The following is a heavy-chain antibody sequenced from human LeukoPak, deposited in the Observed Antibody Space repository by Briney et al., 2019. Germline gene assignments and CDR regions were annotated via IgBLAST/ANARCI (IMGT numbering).Heavy chain of an antibody. J-gene: IGHJ3*02. CDR3: AKVAVRGINGAFDI. D-gene: IGHD3-10*01. Sequence: PGGSLRLSCAASGFTFDNYGMHWVRQAPGKGLEWVSGISWNSGNIVYADSVKGRFTISRDNAKNSLYLQMNGLRTEDTALYYCAKVAVRGINGAFDIWGQGTMVTVSS. V-gene: IGHV3-9*01. CDR2: ISWNSGNI. CDR1: GFTFDNYG.